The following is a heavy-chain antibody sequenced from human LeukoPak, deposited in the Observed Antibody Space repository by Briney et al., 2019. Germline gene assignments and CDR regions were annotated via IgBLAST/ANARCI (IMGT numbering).Heavy chain of an antibody. CDR2: INHSGST. CDR1: GGSFSGYY. D-gene: IGHD6-6*01. V-gene: IGHV4-34*01. Sequence: PSETLSLTCAVYGGSFSGYYWSWIRQPPGKGLEWIGEINHSGSTNYNPSLKSRVTISVDTSKNQFSLKLSSVTAADTAVYYCARDRSSSFDYWGQGTLVTVSS. CDR3: ARDRSSSFDY. J-gene: IGHJ4*02.